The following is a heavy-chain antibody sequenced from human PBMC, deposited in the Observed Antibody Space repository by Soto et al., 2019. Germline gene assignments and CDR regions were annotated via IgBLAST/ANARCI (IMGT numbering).Heavy chain of an antibody. CDR1: GYTFSSYG. Sequence: ASVKVSCKASGYTFSSYGISWVRQAPGQRLEWIGWISAYNGNTKYAQKIQERVTITRDMSTSTTYMELESLISEDTAVYYCAADREPTDPYKWVDPWGQGTLVTVSS. V-gene: IGHV1-18*01. CDR2: ISAYNGNT. D-gene: IGHD1-1*01. J-gene: IGHJ5*02. CDR3: AADREPTDPYKWVDP.